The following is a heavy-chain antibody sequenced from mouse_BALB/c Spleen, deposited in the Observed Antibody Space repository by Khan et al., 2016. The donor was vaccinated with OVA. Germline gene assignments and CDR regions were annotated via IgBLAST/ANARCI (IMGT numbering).Heavy chain of an antibody. CDR1: GYTFTSYW. V-gene: IGHV1S81*02. D-gene: IGHD1-1*02. J-gene: IGHJ2*01. Sequence: QVQLQQPGAELVKAGASVKMSCKASGYTFTSYWMHWVKQRLGQGLEWFAEINPTNGRTYYNEKFKSKATLTVDKSSSTAYPLHCGSIVVDTAEFYCAKNQRVAATNIDYWTGGTTLTVYS. CDR3: AKNQRVAATNIDY. CDR2: INPTNGRT.